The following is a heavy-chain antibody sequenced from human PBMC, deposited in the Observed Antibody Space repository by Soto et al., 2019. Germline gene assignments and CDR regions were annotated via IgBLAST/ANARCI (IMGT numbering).Heavy chain of an antibody. Sequence: QVQLVQSGAEVKKPGSSVKVSCKASGGTFSSYAISWVRQAPGQGLEWMGGIIPIFGTANYAQKFQGRVTITEDKSTSTAYMELSSLRSEDTAVYYWARAYDYGDSLPWYFDLWGRGTLVTVSS. CDR1: GGTFSSYA. D-gene: IGHD4-17*01. CDR3: ARAYDYGDSLPWYFDL. J-gene: IGHJ2*01. V-gene: IGHV1-69*06. CDR2: IIPIFGTA.